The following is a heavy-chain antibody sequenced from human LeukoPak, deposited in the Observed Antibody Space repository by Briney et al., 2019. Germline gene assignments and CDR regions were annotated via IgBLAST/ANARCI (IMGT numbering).Heavy chain of an antibody. D-gene: IGHD3-10*01. J-gene: IGHJ4*02. CDR3: ARGEAGSYYNPFDY. V-gene: IGHV4-31*03. CDR2: IYYSGST. Sequence: SETLSLTCTVSGGPISSGGYYWSWIRQHPGKGLEWIGYIYYSGSTYYNPSLKSRVTISVDTSKNQFSLKLSSVTAADTAVYYCARGEAGSYYNPFDYWGQGTLVTVSS. CDR1: GGPISSGGYY.